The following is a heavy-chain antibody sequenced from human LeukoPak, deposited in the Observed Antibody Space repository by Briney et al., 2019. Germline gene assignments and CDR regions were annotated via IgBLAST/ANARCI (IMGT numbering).Heavy chain of an antibody. CDR3: ARGLRGYKWPERSERYYFDH. V-gene: IGHV4-34*01. D-gene: IGHD1-1*01. J-gene: IGHJ4*02. CDR2: INHSGST. Sequence: PSQTLCLTCAVYGGSFSGYYCSWIRQPPGKGLEWIGEINHSGSTNYNPSLKSRVTISVDTSKNQFSLKLSSVTAADTAVYYCARGLRGYKWPERSERYYFDHWGQSTVDTVSS. CDR1: GGSFSGYY.